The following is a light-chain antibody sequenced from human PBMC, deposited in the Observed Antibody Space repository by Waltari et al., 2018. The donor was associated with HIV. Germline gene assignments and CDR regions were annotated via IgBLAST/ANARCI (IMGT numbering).Light chain of an antibody. CDR3: AAWDDSLNGVV. CDR1: SPHTADNT. V-gene: IGLV1-44*01. Sequence: QSVLTQPPSASGTPGRRVTTSCSGSSPHTADNTVNCFQQLPGTAPKLLIYTNHQRPSGVPDRFSGSKSGTSASLAISGLQSEDEADYYCAAWDDSLNGVVFGGGTKLTVL. J-gene: IGLJ2*01. CDR2: TNH.